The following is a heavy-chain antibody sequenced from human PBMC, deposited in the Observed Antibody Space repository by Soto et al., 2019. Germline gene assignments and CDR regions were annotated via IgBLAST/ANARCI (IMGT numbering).Heavy chain of an antibody. J-gene: IGHJ1*01. V-gene: IGHV3-33*01. CDR3: ARDPYCSGGSCYGYFQH. D-gene: IGHD2-15*01. CDR1: GFTFSSYG. CDR2: IWYDGSNK. Sequence: GGSLRLSCAASGFTFSSYGMHWVRQAPGKGLEWVAVIWYDGSNKYYADSVKGRFTISRDNSKNTLYLQMNSLRAEDTAVYYCARDPYCSGGSCYGYFQHWGQGTLVTVSS.